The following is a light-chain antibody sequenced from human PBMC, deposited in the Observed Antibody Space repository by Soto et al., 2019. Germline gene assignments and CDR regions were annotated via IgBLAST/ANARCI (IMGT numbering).Light chain of an antibody. CDR1: SGSVSTSYY. Sequence: QAVVTQEPSFSVSPGGTVTLTCGLSSGSVSTSYYPSWYQQTPGQAPRTLIYITNTRSSGVPDRFSGSILGNKAALTITGAQADDESDYYCVLYMGSGISLFGGGTKVTVL. J-gene: IGLJ3*02. V-gene: IGLV8-61*01. CDR3: VLYMGSGISL. CDR2: ITN.